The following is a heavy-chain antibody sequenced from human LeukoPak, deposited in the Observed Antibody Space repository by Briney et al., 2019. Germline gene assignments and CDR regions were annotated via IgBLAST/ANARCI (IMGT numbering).Heavy chain of an antibody. CDR1: GYSLTSYW. CDR3: ARFGATLAPFDY. D-gene: IGHD2-15*01. Sequence: GESLKISFKGSGYSLTSYWIGWVRPMPGKGLAWMGIIYPGDSDTRYSPSFQGQVTISADKSISTAYLQWRSLKASDTAMYYCARFGATLAPFDYWGQGTLVTVSS. J-gene: IGHJ4*02. CDR2: IYPGDSDT. V-gene: IGHV5-51*01.